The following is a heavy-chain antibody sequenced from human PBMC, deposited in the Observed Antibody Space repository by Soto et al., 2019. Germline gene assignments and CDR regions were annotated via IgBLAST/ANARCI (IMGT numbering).Heavy chain of an antibody. V-gene: IGHV4-34*01. CDR3: ARAPPVVVVPGTPNWFDP. Sequence: PSETLSLTCVVYGGSFSGYYWSWIRQPPGKGLEWIGEINHSGTTNYNPSLKSRVTISQDTSKNQVSLEVSSVTAADTAIYYCARAPPVVVVPGTPNWFDPWGQGTLVTVSS. J-gene: IGHJ5*02. CDR2: INHSGTT. D-gene: IGHD2-15*01. CDR1: GGSFSGYY.